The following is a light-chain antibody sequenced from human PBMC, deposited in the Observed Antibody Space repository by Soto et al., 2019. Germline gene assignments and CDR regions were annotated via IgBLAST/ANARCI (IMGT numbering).Light chain of an antibody. CDR2: GAS. V-gene: IGKV3D-15*01. Sequence: EIGMTQSPATLSVSPGERATLSCRASQSVSSNLAWYQQKPGQTPRLLIYGASTRATGIPARFSGSGSGTEFTLSISSLQSEDFAVYYCQQYYSWPRTFGQGTRWIS. J-gene: IGKJ1*01. CDR3: QQYYSWPRT. CDR1: QSVSSN.